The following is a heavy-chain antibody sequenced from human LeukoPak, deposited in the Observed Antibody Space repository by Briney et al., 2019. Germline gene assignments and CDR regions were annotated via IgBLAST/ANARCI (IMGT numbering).Heavy chain of an antibody. CDR1: GYTFTSYA. V-gene: IGHV1-3*01. CDR3: ARGPARIAVAGRGGDY. CDR2: INAGNGNT. D-gene: IGHD6-19*01. J-gene: IGHJ4*02. Sequence: GASAKVSCKASGYTFTSYAMHWVRQAPGQRLEWMGWINAGNGNTKYSQKFQGRVTITRDTSASTAYMELSSLRSEDTAVYYCARGPARIAVAGRGGDYWGQGTLVTVSS.